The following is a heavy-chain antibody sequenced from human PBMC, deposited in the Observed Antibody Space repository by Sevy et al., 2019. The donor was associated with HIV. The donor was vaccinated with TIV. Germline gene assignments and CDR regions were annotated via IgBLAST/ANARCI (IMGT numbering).Heavy chain of an antibody. Sequence: ASVKVSCKASGGTFSSYAISWVRQAPGQGLEWMGGIIPIFGTANYAQKFQGRVTITADESKSTAYMELSSLGSEDTAEYYCAGDRMITFGGVIERSAFDIWGQGTMVTVSS. CDR3: AGDRMITFGGVIERSAFDI. CDR2: IIPIFGTA. J-gene: IGHJ3*02. V-gene: IGHV1-69*13. D-gene: IGHD3-16*02. CDR1: GGTFSSYA.